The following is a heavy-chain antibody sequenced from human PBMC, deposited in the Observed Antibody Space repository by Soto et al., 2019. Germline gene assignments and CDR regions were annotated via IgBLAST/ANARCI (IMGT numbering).Heavy chain of an antibody. J-gene: IGHJ6*02. CDR2: ISASGDNT. D-gene: IGHD1-7*01. Sequence: GGSLRLSCAAFGFTFRNYAMSWVGQAPGKGLEWVSAISASGDNTYYAHSIKSRFTISRDNSKNTLYLHMNSLRADETAVYYYGPGNSAVYSMDVWGQGTTVTVSS. V-gene: IGHV3-23*01. CDR1: GFTFRNYA. CDR3: GPGNSAVYSMDV.